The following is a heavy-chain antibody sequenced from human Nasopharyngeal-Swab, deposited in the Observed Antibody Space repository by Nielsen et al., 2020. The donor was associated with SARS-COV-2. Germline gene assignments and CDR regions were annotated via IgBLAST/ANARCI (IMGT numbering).Heavy chain of an antibody. J-gene: IGHJ6*02. D-gene: IGHD3-10*01. CDR3: ARGHYYGSGSYYSPSLYYGMDV. CDR2: TYYRAKWYN. V-gene: IGHV6-1*01. Sequence: IRQSPSRGLEWLGTTYYRAKWYNDYAVSVKSRITINPDTSKNQFSLQLNSVTPEDTAVYYCARGHYYGSGSYYSPSLYYGMDVWGQGTTVTVSS.